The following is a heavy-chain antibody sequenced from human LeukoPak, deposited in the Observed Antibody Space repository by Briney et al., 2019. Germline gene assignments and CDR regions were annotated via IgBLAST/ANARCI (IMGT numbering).Heavy chain of an antibody. CDR3: ARHVHDYIWGSYRHGRYDY. D-gene: IGHD3-16*02. V-gene: IGHV4-39*01. J-gene: IGHJ4*02. CDR1: GGSISSCSYY. Sequence: SETLSLTCTVSGGSISSCSYYWGWIRQPPGKGLEWIGSIYYSGSTYYNPSLKSRVTISVDTSKNQFSLKLSSVTAADTAVYYCARHVHDYIWGSYRHGRYDYWGQGTLVTVSS. CDR2: IYYSGST.